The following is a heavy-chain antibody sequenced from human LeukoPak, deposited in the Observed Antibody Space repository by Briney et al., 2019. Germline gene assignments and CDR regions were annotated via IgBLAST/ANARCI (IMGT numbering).Heavy chain of an antibody. CDR2: IYYSGST. D-gene: IGHD6-13*01. Sequence: SETLSLTCTVSGGSISSSSYYWGWIRQPPGKGLEWIGSIYYSGSTYYNPSLKSRVTISVDTPKNQFSLKLSSVTAADTAVYYCARGCPYSSSWYDYYYYYMDVWGKGTTVTVSS. J-gene: IGHJ6*03. V-gene: IGHV4-39*01. CDR1: GGSISSSSYY. CDR3: ARGCPYSSSWYDYYYYYMDV.